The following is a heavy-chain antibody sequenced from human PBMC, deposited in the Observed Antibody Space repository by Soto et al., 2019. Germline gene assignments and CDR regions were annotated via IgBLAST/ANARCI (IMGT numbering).Heavy chain of an antibody. J-gene: IGHJ3*02. V-gene: IGHV3-9*01. CDR3: AREGYRVGTAGEAFDI. CDR2: LSWNSVNI. D-gene: IGHD1-26*01. CDR1: GFIFDDYT. Sequence: ESGGGLVQPGRSLRLSCVASGFIFDDYTMHWVRQAPGKGLEWVSSLSWNSVNIDYADSVKGRFTISRDNAKNSLYLQMNSLRAADSAFYYCAREGYRVGTAGEAFDIWGQGTMVIVSS.